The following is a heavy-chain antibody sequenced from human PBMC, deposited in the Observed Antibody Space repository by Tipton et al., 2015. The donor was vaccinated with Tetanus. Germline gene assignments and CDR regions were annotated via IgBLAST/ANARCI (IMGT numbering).Heavy chain of an antibody. CDR1: GYTFTGYY. V-gene: IGHV1-2*02. CDR3: ARDRGDYIYYGMDV. Sequence: QLVQSGAEGKKPGASVKVSCKASGYTFTGYYIYWVRQAPGQGLEWMGWIDPNSGGTVYAQKFQGRVPMTRDTSISTAYIELRSLRSDDTAVYYCARDRGDYIYYGMDVWGPGTTVTVS. J-gene: IGHJ6*02. CDR2: IDPNSGGT. D-gene: IGHD3-22*01.